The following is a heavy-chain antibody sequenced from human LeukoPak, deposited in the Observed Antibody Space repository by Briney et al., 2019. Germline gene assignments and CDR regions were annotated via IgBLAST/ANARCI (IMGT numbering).Heavy chain of an antibody. V-gene: IGHV1-8*03. Sequence: GASVNVSCKASGYSFTSYDINWVRQATGQGLEWMGWMNPNSGNTGYAQKFQGRVTITRNTSISTAYMELSSLRSEDTAVYYCARGVSNFWTYYYYYMDVWGKGTMVTVSS. CDR1: GYSFTSYD. D-gene: IGHD3/OR15-3a*01. CDR3: ARGVSNFWTYYYYYMDV. J-gene: IGHJ6*03. CDR2: MNPNSGNT.